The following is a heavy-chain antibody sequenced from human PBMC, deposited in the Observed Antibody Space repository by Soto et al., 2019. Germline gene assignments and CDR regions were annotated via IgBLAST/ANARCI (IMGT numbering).Heavy chain of an antibody. CDR3: AKGVERDV. CDR1: GFSFSSFA. D-gene: IGHD1-26*01. V-gene: IGHV3-23*01. Sequence: EVLLLESGGGLVQPGGSLRLSCEASGFSFSSFAMNWVRQAPGKGLEWVSAIGDSGASTYYADSVKGRFTISRDNSRNTLYLQLNSLRAEDTAVYYCAKGVERDVWGNATTVTVSS. CDR2: IGDSGAST. J-gene: IGHJ6*04.